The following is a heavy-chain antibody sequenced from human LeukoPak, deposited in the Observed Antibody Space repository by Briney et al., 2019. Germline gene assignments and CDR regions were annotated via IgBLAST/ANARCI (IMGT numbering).Heavy chain of an antibody. CDR2: IWYDGSNK. D-gene: IGHD2-21*02. V-gene: IGHV3-33*03. J-gene: IGHJ3*02. CDR3: AKQDSYWDVFDI. CDR1: GFTFSSYG. Sequence: PGRSLRLSCAASGFTFSSYGMHWVRQAPGKGLEWVAVIWYDGSNKYYADSVKGRFTISRDNAKNLLYLQMSSLRAEDTAVYYCAKQDSYWDVFDIWGQGTLVTVS.